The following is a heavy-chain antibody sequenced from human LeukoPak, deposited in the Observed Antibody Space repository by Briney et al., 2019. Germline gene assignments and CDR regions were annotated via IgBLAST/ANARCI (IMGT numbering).Heavy chain of an antibody. J-gene: IGHJ4*02. V-gene: IGHV4-39*01. CDR1: GGSISSSSYY. D-gene: IGHD6-6*01. Sequence: SETLSLTCTVSGGSISSSSYYWGWIRQPPGKGLEWIGGIYYSGSTYYNPSLKSRVTISVDTSKNRFSLKLSSVTAADTAVYYCASIAARRGYYFDYWGQGTLVTVSS. CDR2: IYYSGST. CDR3: ASIAARRGYYFDY.